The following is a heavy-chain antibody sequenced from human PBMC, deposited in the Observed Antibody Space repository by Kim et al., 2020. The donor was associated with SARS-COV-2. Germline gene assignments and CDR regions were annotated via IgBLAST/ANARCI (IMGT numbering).Heavy chain of an antibody. D-gene: IGHD2-15*01. CDR2: FDPEDGET. Sequence: ASVKVSCKVSGYTLTELSMHWVRQAPGKGLEWMGGFDPEDGETIYAQKFRGRVTMTEDTSTDTAYMELSSLRSEDTAVYYCATGLAYCSGGSCYRLSYWGQGTLVTVSS. V-gene: IGHV1-24*01. CDR3: ATGLAYCSGGSCYRLSY. CDR1: GYTLTELS. J-gene: IGHJ4*02.